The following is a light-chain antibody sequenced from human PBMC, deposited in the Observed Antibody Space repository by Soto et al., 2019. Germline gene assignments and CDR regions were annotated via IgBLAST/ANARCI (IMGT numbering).Light chain of an antibody. CDR3: QQDYNLPWT. CDR1: QSVSSSY. Sequence: EIVMTQSPATLSLSPGERATLSCRASQSVSSSYLSWYQQKPGQAPRLLIYGASIRATGIPARFSGSGSGTDFTLTISSLQPEDFAVYYCQQDYNLPWTFGQGTKAEIK. J-gene: IGKJ1*01. V-gene: IGKV3D-7*01. CDR2: GAS.